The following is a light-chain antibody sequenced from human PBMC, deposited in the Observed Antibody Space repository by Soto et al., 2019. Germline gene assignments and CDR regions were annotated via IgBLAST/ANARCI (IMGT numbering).Light chain of an antibody. J-gene: IGKJ5*01. CDR2: GAS. CDR3: QQYNNWPFIT. Sequence: EIVLTQSPGTLSLSPGERATLSCRASQSVGGHYLTWYQQKPAQSPXLXXYGASSRATGIPARFSGSGSGTEFTLTISSLQSEDFAVYYCQQYNNWPFITFGQGTRLEIK. V-gene: IGKV3-15*01. CDR1: QSVGGH.